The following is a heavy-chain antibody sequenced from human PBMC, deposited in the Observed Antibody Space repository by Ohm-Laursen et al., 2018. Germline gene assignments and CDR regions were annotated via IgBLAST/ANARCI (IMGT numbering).Heavy chain of an antibody. V-gene: IGHV3-48*04. D-gene: IGHD6-13*01. CDR2: ISSSGSTI. CDR1: GFTFSSYS. CDR3: ARCKQPRDYYGVDV. J-gene: IGHJ6*02. Sequence: SLRLSCTASGFTFSSYSMNWVRQAPGKGLEWVSYISSSGSTIYYADSVKGRFTISRDNAKNSLYLQMNSLRAEDTAVYYCARCKQPRDYYGVDVWGQGTTVTVSS.